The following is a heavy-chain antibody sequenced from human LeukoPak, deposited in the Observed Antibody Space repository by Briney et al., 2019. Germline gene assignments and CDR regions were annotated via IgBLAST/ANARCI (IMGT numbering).Heavy chain of an antibody. V-gene: IGHV3-48*02. J-gene: IGHJ4*02. Sequence: GGSLRLSCAASGFTFSSYSLSWVRQAPGKGLEWVSYISSSSSTIYYADSVKGRFTISRDNAKNSLYLQMNSLRDGDTAVYYCARVSKHVVVPAIDYWGQGTLVTVSS. CDR2: ISSSSSTI. D-gene: IGHD2-2*01. CDR3: ARVSKHVVVPAIDY. CDR1: GFTFSSYS.